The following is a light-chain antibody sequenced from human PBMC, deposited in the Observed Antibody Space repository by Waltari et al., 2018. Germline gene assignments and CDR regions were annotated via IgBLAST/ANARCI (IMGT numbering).Light chain of an antibody. Sequence: QLVLTQSPSASASLGASVKLTCTLSSGYSNYAIAWHQQQSEKGPRFLMKVNADGSEEKGDGIPDRFSGSSSGAERCLPISSLQSEDEADYYCQTWGAGIVVFGGGTTLTVL. CDR1: SGYSNYA. CDR3: QTWGAGIVV. V-gene: IGLV4-69*01. J-gene: IGLJ2*01. CDR2: VNADGSE.